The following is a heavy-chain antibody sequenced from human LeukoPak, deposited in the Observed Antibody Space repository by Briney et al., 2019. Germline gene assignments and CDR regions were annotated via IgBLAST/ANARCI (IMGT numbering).Heavy chain of an antibody. D-gene: IGHD3-22*01. CDR1: GFAFSIYA. CDR3: ARDRPNYYGSDGHYYRRDGDY. CDR2: ITSRGEST. V-gene: IGHV3-23*01. J-gene: IGHJ4*02. Sequence: GGSLRLSCAASGFAFSIYAMSWVRQAPGKGLQWVSSITSRGESTWYVDSVKGRFTITRDNSENTLYLQMHSLRAEDTAVYYCARDRPNYYGSDGHYYRRDGDYWGRGTLVSVSS.